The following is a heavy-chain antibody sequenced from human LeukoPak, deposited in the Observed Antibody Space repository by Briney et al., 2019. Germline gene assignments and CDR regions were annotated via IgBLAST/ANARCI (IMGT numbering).Heavy chain of an antibody. CDR3: ARGGYSYGSDYDSSGYFDY. V-gene: IGHV3-30-3*01. J-gene: IGHJ4*02. D-gene: IGHD3-22*01. CDR2: MSYDGSNK. Sequence: PGGSLRLSCAASGFTFSSYAMHWVRQAPGKGLEWVAVMSYDGSNKYYADSVKGRFTISRDNSKNTLYLQMNSLRAEDTAVYYCARGGYSYGSDYDSSGYFDYWGQGTLVTVSS. CDR1: GFTFSSYA.